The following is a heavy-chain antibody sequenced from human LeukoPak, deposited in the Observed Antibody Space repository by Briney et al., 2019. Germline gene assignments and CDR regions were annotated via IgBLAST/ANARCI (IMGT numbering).Heavy chain of an antibody. CDR1: GFTFSNYM. D-gene: IGHD1-20*01. Sequence: GGSLRLSCAASGFTFSNYMMHWVRRAPGKGLVWVSRIKSDGITITYADSVKGRFTISRDNAKNTLYLQMNSLRAEDTAVYYCLRDLNWSLDQWGQGTLVTVSS. V-gene: IGHV3-74*01. CDR2: IKSDGITI. J-gene: IGHJ4*02. CDR3: LRDLNWSLDQ.